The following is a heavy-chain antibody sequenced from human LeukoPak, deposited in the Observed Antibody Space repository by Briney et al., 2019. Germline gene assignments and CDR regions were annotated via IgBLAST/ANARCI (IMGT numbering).Heavy chain of an antibody. J-gene: IGHJ4*02. CDR3: VRDSGIYYSFDS. D-gene: IGHD1-26*01. CDR1: GFTFSSSV. CDR2: TSFDGSEK. V-gene: IGHV3-30-3*01. Sequence: HSGGSLRLSCAASGFTFSSSVMSWVRQAPGKGLEWVAVTSFDGSEKYHADSVKGRFTISRDNSKNTLYLQMNSLVTEDTAVYYCVRDSGIYYSFDSWGQGTVVSVSS.